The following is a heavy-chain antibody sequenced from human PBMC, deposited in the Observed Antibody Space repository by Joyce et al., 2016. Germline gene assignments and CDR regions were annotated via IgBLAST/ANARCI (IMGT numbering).Heavy chain of an antibody. CDR2: ISDIGGST. CDR3: AKDRPYSTYYYFYYMDV. Sequence: EVQLLESGGGLVQPGGSLTLSCAASGFTFNNYGLTWGRQAPGKGLEWVSSISDIGGSTYYADSVRDRFTISRDNSKNTLFLQMTSLTAEDTAVYYCAKDRPYSTYYYFYYMDVWGKGTTVTVSS. J-gene: IGHJ6*03. V-gene: IGHV3-23*01. CDR1: GFTFNNYG. D-gene: IGHD4-11*01.